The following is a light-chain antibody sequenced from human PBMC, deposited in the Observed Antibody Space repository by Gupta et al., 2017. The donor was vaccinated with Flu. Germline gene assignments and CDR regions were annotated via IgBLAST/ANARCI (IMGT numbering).Light chain of an antibody. CDR1: QGIRTW. J-gene: IGKJ2*03. V-gene: IGKV1-5*03. CDR2: QVS. CDR3: QQMNSYWYS. Sequence: DVQMTQSPSSLSASIGDRVTITCRASQGIRTWLAWYQQKPGKTPKLLIYQVSNLYSGVPSRFSGGASGADFTLTISNLQPDDSATYYCQQMNSYWYSFGQGTKVDIK.